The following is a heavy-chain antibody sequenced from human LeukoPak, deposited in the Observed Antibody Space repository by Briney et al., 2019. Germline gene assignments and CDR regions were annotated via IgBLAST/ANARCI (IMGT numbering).Heavy chain of an antibody. Sequence: SETLSLTCAVSGFSISSGYYWGWIRQPPGKGLEWIGSIYHSGSTHYNPSLKSRVTISVDTSKIQFSLKLSSVTAADTAVYYCARNGTNNYFDYWGQGTLVTVSS. D-gene: IGHD2-2*01. V-gene: IGHV4-38-2*01. CDR3: ARNGTNNYFDY. J-gene: IGHJ4*02. CDR2: IYHSGST. CDR1: GFSISSGYY.